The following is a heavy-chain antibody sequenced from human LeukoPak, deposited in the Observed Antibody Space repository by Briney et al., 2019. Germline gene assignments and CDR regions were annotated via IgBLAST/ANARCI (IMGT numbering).Heavy chain of an antibody. CDR3: ARYSGKRFYY. CDR1: GDSVSSNSAT. V-gene: IGHV6-1*01. D-gene: IGHD1-26*01. J-gene: IGHJ4*02. CDR2: TYYRSQWYN. Sequence: SQTHSLTCAISGDSVSSNSATWNWMRQSPPRDLEWLGRTYYRSQWYNDYAVSVESRMTSNPDTSKYQFSLHLNSVTPEDTAVYYCARYSGKRFYYWGQGTLVTVSS.